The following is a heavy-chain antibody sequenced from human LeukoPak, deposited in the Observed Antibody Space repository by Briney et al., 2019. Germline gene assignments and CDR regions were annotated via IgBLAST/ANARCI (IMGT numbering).Heavy chain of an antibody. CDR3: AADFRRWGYGDLDY. CDR2: IVVGSGNT. V-gene: IGHV1-58*02. J-gene: IGHJ4*02. D-gene: IGHD4-17*01. CDR1: GFTFTSSA. Sequence: SVKVSCKASGFTFTSSAMQWVRQARGQRLEWIGWIVVGSGNTNYTQKFQERVTITRDMSTSTAYMELSSLRSEDTVVYYCAADFRRWGYGDLDYWGQGTLVTVSS.